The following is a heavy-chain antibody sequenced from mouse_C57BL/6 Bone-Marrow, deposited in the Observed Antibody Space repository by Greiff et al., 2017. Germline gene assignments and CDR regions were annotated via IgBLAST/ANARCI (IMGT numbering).Heavy chain of an antibody. D-gene: IGHD2-5*01. Sequence: EVQLQQSGAELVRPGASVKLSCTASGFNIKDDYMHWVKQRPEQGLEWIGWIDPENGDTEYASQFQGKAPITSDTSSNTAYLQLSSLTSEDTAVYYCTTYSNYYAMDYWGQGTSVTVSS. V-gene: IGHV14-4*01. CDR3: TTYSNYYAMDY. CDR1: GFNIKDDY. CDR2: IDPENGDT. J-gene: IGHJ4*01.